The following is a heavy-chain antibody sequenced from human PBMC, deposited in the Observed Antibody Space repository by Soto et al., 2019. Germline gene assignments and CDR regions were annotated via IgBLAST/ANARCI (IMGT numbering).Heavy chain of an antibody. CDR2: ISGSGGST. Sequence: PGGSLRLSCAASGFTFSSDAMSWVRQAPWKGLEWVSAISGSGGSTYYADSVKGRFTISRDNSKNTLYLQMNSLRAEDTAVYYCAKDGVATIFGVVIIVTYFDYWGQGTLVTVSS. J-gene: IGHJ4*02. CDR3: AKDGVATIFGVVIIVTYFDY. D-gene: IGHD3-3*01. CDR1: GFTFSSDA. V-gene: IGHV3-23*01.